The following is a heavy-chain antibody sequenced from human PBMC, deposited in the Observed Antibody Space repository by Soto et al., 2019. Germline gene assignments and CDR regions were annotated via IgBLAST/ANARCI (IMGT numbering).Heavy chain of an antibody. J-gene: IGHJ4*02. CDR2: IAPIGYST. Sequence: EVQLLESGGGLVQPGGSLRLSCAVSGLTFRNHAMSWVRQAPGKGLEWVSTIAPIGYSTHYAGSVEGRFTISGDDSKSTLDLQMNSLSADDTAVYYCVSWVSPHFDYWGQGTLVSVSS. CDR3: VSWVSPHFDY. CDR1: GLTFRNHA. V-gene: IGHV3-23*01. D-gene: IGHD2-8*01.